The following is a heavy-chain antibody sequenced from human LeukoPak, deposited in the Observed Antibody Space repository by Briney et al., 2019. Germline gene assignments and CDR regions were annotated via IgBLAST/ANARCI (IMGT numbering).Heavy chain of an antibody. V-gene: IGHV3-7*03. J-gene: IGHJ4*02. CDR1: GFTFSSYW. D-gene: IGHD1-7*01. CDR2: IKQDGSEK. Sequence: GGSLRLSCAASGFTFSSYWMSWVRQAPGKGLEWVANIKQDGSEKYYVDSVKGRFTISRDNAKNSLYLQMNSLRAEDTAVYYCARHGPGLELRLDYWGQGTLVTVSS. CDR3: ARHGPGLELRLDY.